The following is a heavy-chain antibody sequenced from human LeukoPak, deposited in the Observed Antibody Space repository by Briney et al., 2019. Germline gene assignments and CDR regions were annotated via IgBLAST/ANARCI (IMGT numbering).Heavy chain of an antibody. J-gene: IGHJ3*02. CDR1: GFTFSSYG. D-gene: IGHD6-19*01. Sequence: SGRSLRLSCAASGFTFSSYGMHWVRQAPGKGLEWVAVLSYDGSNKYYADSVKGRFTISRDNSKNTLYLQMNSLRAEDTAVYYCAKEGTEPGIAVAGTGLGDALDIWGQGTMVTVSS. V-gene: IGHV3-30*18. CDR2: LSYDGSNK. CDR3: AKEGTEPGIAVAGTGLGDALDI.